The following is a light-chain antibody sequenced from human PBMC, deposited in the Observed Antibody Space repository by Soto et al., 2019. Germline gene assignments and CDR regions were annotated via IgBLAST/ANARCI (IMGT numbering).Light chain of an antibody. CDR2: AAS. V-gene: IGKV1-12*01. CDR1: QAISSW. J-gene: IGKJ4*01. CDR3: QQANSFPLT. Sequence: DIQMTQSPSSVSASVGDRVTITCRASQAISSWLAWYQQKPGKAPQLLIHAASSLQSEVPSRFSGSGSGTDFSLTISSLQPEDFAIYYCQQANSFPLTFGGGTKVEIK.